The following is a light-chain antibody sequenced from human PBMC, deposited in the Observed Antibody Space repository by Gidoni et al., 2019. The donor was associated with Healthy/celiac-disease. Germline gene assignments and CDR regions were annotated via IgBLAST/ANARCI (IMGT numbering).Light chain of an antibody. CDR3: MIWHSSASV. V-gene: IGLV5-45*03. J-gene: IGLJ2*01. CDR2: YKSDSDK. Sequence: QAVLTKPSSLSASPGAAASLTCTLRSGINVGTYRIYWYQQKPGSPPQYLLRYKSDSDKQQGSGVPSRFSGSKDASANAGIFLISGLQSEDEADYYCMIWHSSASVFGGGTKLTVL. CDR1: SGINVGTYR.